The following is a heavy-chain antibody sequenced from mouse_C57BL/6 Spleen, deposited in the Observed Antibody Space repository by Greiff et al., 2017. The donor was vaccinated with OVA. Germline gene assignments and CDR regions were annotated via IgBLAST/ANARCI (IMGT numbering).Heavy chain of an antibody. CDR3: ARNYYGNQVYYFDY. CDR2: IWTGGGT. Sequence: VKVVESGPGLVAPSQSLPITCTVSGFSLTSYAISWVRQPPGKGLEWLGVIWTGGGTNYNSALKSRLSISKDNSKSQVFLKMNSLQTDDTARYYCARNYYGNQVYYFDYWGQGTTLTVSS. J-gene: IGHJ2*01. D-gene: IGHD2-1*01. V-gene: IGHV2-9-1*01. CDR1: GFSLTSYA.